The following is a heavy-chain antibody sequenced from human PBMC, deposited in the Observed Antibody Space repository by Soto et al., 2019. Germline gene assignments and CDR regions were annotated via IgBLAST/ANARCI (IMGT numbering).Heavy chain of an antibody. J-gene: IGHJ6*02. D-gene: IGHD6-19*01. CDR3: ARGKAGIAVAGQYYSYYGMDV. CDR2: IIPIFGTA. Sequence: SVKVSCKASGGTFSSYAISWVRQAPGQGLEWMGGIIPIFGTANYAQKFQGRVTITADESTSTAYMELSSLRSEDTAVYYCARGKAGIAVAGQYYSYYGMDVWGQGTMVTVSS. CDR1: GGTFSSYA. V-gene: IGHV1-69*13.